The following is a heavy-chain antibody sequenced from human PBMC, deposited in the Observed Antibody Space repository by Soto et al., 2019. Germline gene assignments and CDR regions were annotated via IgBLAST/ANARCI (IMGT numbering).Heavy chain of an antibody. Sequence: PGESLKISCAASGFTFSSYALSWVRQAPGTGLEWVSAISGSGGSTYYADSVQGRFTISRDNSKNTLYLQMNSLRAEDTAVYYCAKANQGLGHRYGMDVWGQGTTVTVSS. CDR2: ISGSGGST. CDR3: AKANQGLGHRYGMDV. J-gene: IGHJ6*02. V-gene: IGHV3-23*01. D-gene: IGHD2-2*01. CDR1: GFTFSSYA.